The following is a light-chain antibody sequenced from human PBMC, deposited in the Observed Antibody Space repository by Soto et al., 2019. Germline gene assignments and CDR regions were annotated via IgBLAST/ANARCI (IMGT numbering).Light chain of an antibody. J-gene: IGKJ2*01. Sequence: DVVMTQSPDSLAVSLGERAAINCKSSQNLLFSSNNKNSLAWYQQKPGQPPKLLIYWASTRESGAPDRFSGSGSGSDFPLTISSLQAEDVAVYYCQQYHTTPNTFGQGTKVEIK. V-gene: IGKV4-1*01. CDR3: QQYHTTPNT. CDR1: QNLLFSSNNKNS. CDR2: WAS.